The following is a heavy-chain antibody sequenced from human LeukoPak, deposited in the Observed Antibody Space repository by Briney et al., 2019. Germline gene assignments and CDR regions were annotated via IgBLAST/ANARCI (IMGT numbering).Heavy chain of an antibody. Sequence: ASVNVPCKASGGTFSSYAISWLRQAPGQGLEWMGGVIPIFGTANYAQTFQGRVTITADESTRTAYMELSSLRSEDTAVYYCARGNYDFWSGYSLALGGDWFDPWGQGTLVTVSS. CDR2: VIPIFGTA. V-gene: IGHV1-69*01. D-gene: IGHD3-3*01. CDR1: GGTFSSYA. CDR3: ARGNYDFWSGYSLALGGDWFDP. J-gene: IGHJ5*02.